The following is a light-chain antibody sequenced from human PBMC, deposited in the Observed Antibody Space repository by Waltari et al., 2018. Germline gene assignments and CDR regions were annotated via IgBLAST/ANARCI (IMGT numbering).Light chain of an antibody. V-gene: IGKV3-20*01. Sequence: EIVLTQSPGTLSLSPAQRATLSCRASQTITSNDLAWYQHKPGQAPRLLIYGASSRATGIPDRCSGSGSGTDFTLTISRLEPTDSAVYYCQQYGSSPPWTFGQGTKVEIK. J-gene: IGKJ1*01. CDR3: QQYGSSPPWT. CDR2: GAS. CDR1: QTITSND.